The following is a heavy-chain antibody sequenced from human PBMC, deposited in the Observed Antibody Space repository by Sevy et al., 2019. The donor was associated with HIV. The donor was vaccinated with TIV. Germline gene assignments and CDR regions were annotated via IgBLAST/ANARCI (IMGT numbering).Heavy chain of an antibody. V-gene: IGHV3-21*01. CDR1: GFTFSSYA. CDR3: ARGYCTGGVCSYIGGDFDY. J-gene: IGHJ4*02. D-gene: IGHD2-8*02. CDR2: ISSSSSYI. Sequence: GGSLRLSCAASGFTFSSYAMSWVRQAPGKGLEWVSSISSSSSYIYYADSVKGRLTISRDNAKNSLYLQMNSLRAEDTAVYYCARGYCTGGVCSYIGGDFDYWGQGTLVTVSS.